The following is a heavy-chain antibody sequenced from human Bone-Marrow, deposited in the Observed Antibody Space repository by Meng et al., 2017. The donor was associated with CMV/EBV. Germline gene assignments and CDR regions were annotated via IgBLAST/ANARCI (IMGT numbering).Heavy chain of an antibody. CDR2: INSEGSST. V-gene: IGHV3-74*01. CDR1: GFTFSSYW. D-gene: IGHD6-13*01. J-gene: IGHJ4*02. Sequence: GESLKISCAASGFTFSSYWMHWVRQGPGKGLVWVSRINSEGSSTNYADSVKGRFTISRDNAKNTLYLQMDSLRAEDTAVYYCAREILGYSSSPDYWGQGTLVTVSS. CDR3: AREILGYSSSPDY.